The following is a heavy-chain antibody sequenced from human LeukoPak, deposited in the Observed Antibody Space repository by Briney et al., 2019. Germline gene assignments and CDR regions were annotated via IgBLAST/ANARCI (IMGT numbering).Heavy chain of an antibody. J-gene: IGHJ4*02. Sequence: GGSLRLSCAASGFTFSSYWMHWVRQAPGKGPVWVSRISRDGSSSYYADSVKGRFTISRDNAKNTLYLQMNSLRAEDTAVYYCARDEGAAMTVRGFDYWGQGTLVTVSS. CDR3: ARDEGAAMTVRGFDY. D-gene: IGHD5-18*01. V-gene: IGHV3-74*01. CDR1: GFTFSSYW. CDR2: ISRDGSSS.